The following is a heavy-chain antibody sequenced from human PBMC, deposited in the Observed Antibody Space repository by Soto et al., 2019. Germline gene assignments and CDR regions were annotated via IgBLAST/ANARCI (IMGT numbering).Heavy chain of an antibody. CDR3: ARVGADRSPLQAGMDV. CDR1: GGSISSGGYS. J-gene: IGHJ6*02. Sequence: QLQLQESGSGLVKPSQTLSLTCAVSGGSISSGGYSWSWIRQPPGKGLEWIGYIYHSGCTYYNPYLKSRVTIAVSRSMNQFSLKLSSVITADTAVYYCARVGADRSPLQAGMDVWGQGTTVTVSS. V-gene: IGHV4-30-2*01. CDR2: IYHSGCT.